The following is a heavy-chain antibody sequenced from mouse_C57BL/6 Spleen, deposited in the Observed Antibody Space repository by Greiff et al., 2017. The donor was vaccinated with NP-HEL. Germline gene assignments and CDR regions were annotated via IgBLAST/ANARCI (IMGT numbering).Heavy chain of an antibody. V-gene: IGHV5-16*01. CDR3: ARDRGSPYAMDY. D-gene: IGHD1-1*02. CDR1: GFTFSDYY. J-gene: IGHJ4*01. Sequence: EVHLVESEGGLVQPGSSMKLSCTASGFTFSDYYMAWVRQVPEKGLEWVANINYDGSSTYYLDSLKSRFIISRDNAKNILYLQMSSLKSEDTATYYCARDRGSPYAMDYWGQGTSVTVSS. CDR2: INYDGSST.